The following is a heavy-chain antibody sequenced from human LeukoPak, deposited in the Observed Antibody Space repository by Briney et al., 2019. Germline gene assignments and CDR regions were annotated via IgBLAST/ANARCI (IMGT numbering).Heavy chain of an antibody. CDR2: IHPSGGST. CDR3: ARELAYCGGDCFFDY. V-gene: IGHV1-46*01. CDR1: GYTFTSYY. D-gene: IGHD2-21*02. J-gene: IGHJ4*02. Sequence: ASVKVSCKASGYTFTSYYMHWVRQAPGLELEWMGIIHPSGGSTSYAQKFQGRVTMTRDTSTSTVYMELSSLRAEDTAVYYCARELAYCGGDCFFDYWGQGTLVTVSS.